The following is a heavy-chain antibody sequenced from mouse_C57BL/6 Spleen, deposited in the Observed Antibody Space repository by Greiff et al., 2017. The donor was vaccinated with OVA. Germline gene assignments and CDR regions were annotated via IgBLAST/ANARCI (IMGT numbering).Heavy chain of an antibody. Sequence: VQLKESGGGLVKPGGSLKLSCAASGFTFSSYAMSWVRQTPEKRLEWVATISDGGSYTYYPDNVKGRFTISRDNAKNNLYLQMSHLKSEDTAMYYCARGLRGAMDYWGQGTSVTVSS. J-gene: IGHJ4*01. CDR1: GFTFSSYA. V-gene: IGHV5-4*01. CDR2: ISDGGSYT. D-gene: IGHD1-1*01. CDR3: ARGLRGAMDY.